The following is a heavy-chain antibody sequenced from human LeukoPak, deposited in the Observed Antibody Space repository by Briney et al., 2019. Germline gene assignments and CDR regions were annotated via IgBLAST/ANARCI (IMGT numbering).Heavy chain of an antibody. D-gene: IGHD3-10*01. CDR3: ARGYLERWFGELGVWFDP. CDR1: GGSISSYY. CDR2: IYYSGST. J-gene: IGHJ5*02. Sequence: SETLSLTCTVSGGSISSYYWSWIRQPPGKGLEWIGYIYYSGSTNYNPSLKSRVTISVDTSKNQFSLKLSSVTAADTAVYYCARGYLERWFGELGVWFDPWGQGTLVTVSS. V-gene: IGHV4-59*01.